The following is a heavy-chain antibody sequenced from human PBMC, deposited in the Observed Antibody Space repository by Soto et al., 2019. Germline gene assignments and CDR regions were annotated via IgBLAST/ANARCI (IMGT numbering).Heavy chain of an antibody. Sequence: QVQLQESGPGLVKPSQTLSLTCTVSGGSISSGDYYWSWIRQPPGKGLEWIGYIYYSGSTYYNPSLKSRVIISLDTSKNQFSLKLSSVTAADTAVYYCARGATIFGVVTYWYFDLWGRGTLVTVSS. J-gene: IGHJ2*01. CDR3: ARGATIFGVVTYWYFDL. V-gene: IGHV4-30-4*01. D-gene: IGHD3-3*01. CDR2: IYYSGST. CDR1: GGSISSGDYY.